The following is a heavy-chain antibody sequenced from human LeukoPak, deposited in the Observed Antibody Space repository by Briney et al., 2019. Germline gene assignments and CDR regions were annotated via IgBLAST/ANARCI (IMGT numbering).Heavy chain of an antibody. V-gene: IGHV3-7*01. CDR2: IKQDGSEK. CDR3: ARDAYSSGWYYFDC. Sequence: PGGSLRLSCAASGFTFSSYWMSWVRQAPGKGLEWVANIKQDGSEKYYVDSVKGRFTISRDNAKNSLYLQMNSLRAEDTAVYYCARDAYSSGWYYFDCWGQGTLVTVSS. J-gene: IGHJ4*02. D-gene: IGHD6-19*01. CDR1: GFTFSSYW.